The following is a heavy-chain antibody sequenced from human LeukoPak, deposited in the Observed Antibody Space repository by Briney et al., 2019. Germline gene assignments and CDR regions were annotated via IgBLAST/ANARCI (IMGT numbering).Heavy chain of an antibody. CDR2: IYSGGST. CDR3: ARGAILLWFGELNPPLFDY. D-gene: IGHD3-10*01. CDR1: GFTVSSNY. J-gene: IGHJ4*02. V-gene: IGHV3-53*01. Sequence: GGSLRLSCAASGFTVSSNYMSWVRQAPGKGLEWVSVIYSGGSTYYADSVKGRFTISRDNSKNTLYLQMNSLRAEDTAVYYCARGAILLWFGELNPPLFDYWGQGTLVTVSS.